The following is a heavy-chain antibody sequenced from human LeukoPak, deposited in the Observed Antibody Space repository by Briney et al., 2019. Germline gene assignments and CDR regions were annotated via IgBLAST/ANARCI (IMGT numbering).Heavy chain of an antibody. CDR3: ARHNYGDYFPALSLDY. CDR1: GGSISSYY. D-gene: IGHD4-17*01. Sequence: PSETLSLTCTVSGGSISSYYWSWIRQPPGKGLEWIGYIYYSGSTNYNPSLKSRVTISVDTSKNPFSLKLSSVTAADTAVYYCARHNYGDYFPALSLDYWGQGTLVTVSS. V-gene: IGHV4-59*01. J-gene: IGHJ4*02. CDR2: IYYSGST.